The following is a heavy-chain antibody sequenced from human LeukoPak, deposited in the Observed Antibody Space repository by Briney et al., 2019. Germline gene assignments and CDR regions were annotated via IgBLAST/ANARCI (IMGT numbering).Heavy chain of an antibody. J-gene: IGHJ4*02. CDR1: GFTFSTYW. D-gene: IGHD5-24*01. Sequence: GGSLRLSCAASGFTFSTYWMHCVRQAPGKGLLWVARINTDGSSTLYADSVKGRFTISRDNAKSTLYLQMDSLRPEDTAVYYCARVDPTGDGYNCFDSWGQGTLVTVSS. V-gene: IGHV3-74*01. CDR3: ARVDPTGDGYNCFDS. CDR2: INTDGSST.